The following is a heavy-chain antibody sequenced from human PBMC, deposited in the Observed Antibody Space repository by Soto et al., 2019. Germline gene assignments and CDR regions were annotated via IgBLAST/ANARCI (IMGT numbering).Heavy chain of an antibody. CDR3: AVRYSSSWYGGDYYGMDV. V-gene: IGHV4-34*01. D-gene: IGHD6-13*01. CDR2: INHSGST. CDR1: GGSFSGYY. J-gene: IGHJ6*02. Sequence: SETLSLTCAVYGGSFSGYYWSWIRQPPGKGLEWIGEINHSGSTNYNPSLKSRVTISVDTSKNQFSLKLSSVTAADTAVYYCAVRYSSSWYGGDYYGMDVWGQGTTVTVSS.